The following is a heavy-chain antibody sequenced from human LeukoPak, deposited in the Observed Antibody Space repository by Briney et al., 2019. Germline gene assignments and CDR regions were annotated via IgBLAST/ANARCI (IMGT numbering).Heavy chain of an antibody. D-gene: IGHD3-3*01. Sequence: KPGGPLRLSCAASGFTFSSYSMNWVRQAPGKGLGWVSSISSSSSYIYYADSVKGRFTISRDNAKNSLYLQMNSLRAENTAVYYCARVRSTPHGYMDVWGKGTTVTVSS. CDR3: ARVRSTPHGYMDV. CDR2: ISSSSSYI. J-gene: IGHJ6*03. V-gene: IGHV3-21*01. CDR1: GFTFSSYS.